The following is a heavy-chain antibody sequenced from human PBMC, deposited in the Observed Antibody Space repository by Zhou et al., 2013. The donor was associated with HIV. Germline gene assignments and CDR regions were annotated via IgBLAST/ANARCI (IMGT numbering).Heavy chain of an antibody. D-gene: IGHD6-19*01. J-gene: IGHJ6*03. CDR1: GYTFTNYG. CDR3: ARALSTRWIGGGFFYMDV. CDR2: ISPHSGNK. V-gene: IGHV1-18*01. Sequence: QVQLLQSGAEVKPPGASVRVSCKASGYTFTNYGFSWVRQAPGQGLEWMGWISPHSGNKDYAQKFQGRVTMTTDTSTSTAYMELRNLRSDDTAVYFCARALSTRWIGGGFFYMDVWGKGTTVTVS.